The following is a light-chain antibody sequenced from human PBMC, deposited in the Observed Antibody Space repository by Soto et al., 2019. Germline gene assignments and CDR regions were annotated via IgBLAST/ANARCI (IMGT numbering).Light chain of an antibody. Sequence: DIQLTQSPSFLSASVGDRVTITCRASQGIDTYLAWYQQKPGKAPKLLIYAASFLQSGVPSRFSGSGSGTEFTHTISSLQPEDFVAYYCQQLNTYPFIFAQGTRLEIK. V-gene: IGKV1-9*01. J-gene: IGKJ5*01. CDR1: QGIDTY. CDR3: QQLNTYPFI. CDR2: AAS.